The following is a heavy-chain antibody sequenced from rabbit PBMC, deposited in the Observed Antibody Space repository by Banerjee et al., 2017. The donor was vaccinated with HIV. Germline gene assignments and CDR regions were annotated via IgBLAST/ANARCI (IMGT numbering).Heavy chain of an antibody. CDR3: ARGARSIRLDL. V-gene: IGHV1S39*01. J-gene: IGHJ3*01. CDR1: GFDFSSYG. D-gene: IGHD4-2*01. CDR2: IDPVFGST. Sequence: QEQLVESGGGLVQPGGSLKLSCKASGFDFSSYGVSWVRQAPGKGLEWIGYIDPVFGSTYYASWVNGRFTISKTSSTTVTLQMTSLTAADTATYFCARGARSIRLDLWGPGTLVTVS.